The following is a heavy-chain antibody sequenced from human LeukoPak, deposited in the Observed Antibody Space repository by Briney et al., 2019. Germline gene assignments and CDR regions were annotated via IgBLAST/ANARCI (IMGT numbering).Heavy chain of an antibody. CDR1: GHSISSGYY. Sequence: PSETLSLTCAVSGHSISSGYYWGWIRQPPGKGLEWIGEINHSGSTNYNPSLKSRVTISVDTSKNQFSLKLSSVTAADTAFYYCASQGHHGKIVGTTLSYFYMDVWGKGTTVTVSS. CDR3: ASQGHHGKIVGTTLSYFYMDV. J-gene: IGHJ6*03. CDR2: INHSGST. D-gene: IGHD1-26*01. V-gene: IGHV4-38-2*01.